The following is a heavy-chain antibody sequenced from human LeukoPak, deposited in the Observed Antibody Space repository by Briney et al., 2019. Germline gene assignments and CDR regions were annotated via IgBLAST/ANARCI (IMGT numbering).Heavy chain of an antibody. D-gene: IGHD5-12*01. V-gene: IGHV3-23*01. CDR2: ISGSGGST. CDR3: AKDEIVATYYYYGMDV. J-gene: IGHJ6*02. CDR1: GFTFSSYA. Sequence: GSLRLSCAASGFTFSSYAMSWVRQAPGKGLEWVSAISGSGGSTYYADSVKGRFTISRDNSKNTLYLQMNSLRAEDTAVYYCAKDEIVATYYYYGMDVWGQGTTVTVSS.